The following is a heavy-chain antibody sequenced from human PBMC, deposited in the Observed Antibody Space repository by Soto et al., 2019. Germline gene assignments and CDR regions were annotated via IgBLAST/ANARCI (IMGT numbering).Heavy chain of an antibody. CDR2: IYHSGST. CDR3: ASGDSEHPKTTVTTGYYYGMAV. J-gene: IGHJ6*02. D-gene: IGHD4-4*01. Sequence: SETLSLTCTVSVGSISSGDYYWCWIRQPPGKGLEWIGYIYHSGSTYYNPSLKSRVTVSGHTSKNQFSLTLSSVTAAVTAVYYCASGDSEHPKTTVTTGYYYGMAVWGQGTTVTVSS. CDR1: VGSISSGDYY. V-gene: IGHV4-30-4*01.